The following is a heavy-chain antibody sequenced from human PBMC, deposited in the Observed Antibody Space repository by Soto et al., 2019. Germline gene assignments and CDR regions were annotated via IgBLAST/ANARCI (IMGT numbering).Heavy chain of an antibody. CDR3: TTERWPMGPFDY. CDR1: GFTFSNAW. D-gene: IGHD4-17*01. CDR2: IKSKTDVGTT. J-gene: IGHJ4*02. Sequence: EVQLVESGGGLVKPGGSLRLSCAASGFTFSNAWMSWVRQAPGKGLEWVGRIKSKTDVGTTDYAAPVKGRFTISRDDSKNTLYLQMNSLKTEDTAVYYCTTERWPMGPFDYWGQGTLVTVSS. V-gene: IGHV3-15*01.